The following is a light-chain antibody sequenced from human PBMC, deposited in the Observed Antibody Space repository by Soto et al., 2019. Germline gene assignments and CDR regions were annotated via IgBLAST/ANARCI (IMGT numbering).Light chain of an antibody. Sequence: QSVLTQPASVSGSPGQSITISCTGTSSDVGAYNYVSWYQQYPGKAPKLMIYGVTNRPSGVSNRFSGSKTGNTASLTISGLQAEDVSDYYCSSHRGGDSHVFXTGTRVTVL. J-gene: IGLJ1*01. CDR1: SSDVGAYNY. CDR2: GVT. CDR3: SSHRGGDSHV. V-gene: IGLV2-14*01.